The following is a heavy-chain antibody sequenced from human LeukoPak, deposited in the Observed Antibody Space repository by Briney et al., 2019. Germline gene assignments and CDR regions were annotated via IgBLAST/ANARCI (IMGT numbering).Heavy chain of an antibody. Sequence: ASVKVSCKASGYTFTSYYMHWVRQAPGQGLEWMGIINPSGCSTSYAQKFQGRVTMTRDTSTSTVYMELSSLRSEDTAVYYCARRGLGITGTLGYFDYWGQGTLVTVSS. J-gene: IGHJ4*02. D-gene: IGHD1-20*01. CDR2: INPSGCST. CDR3: ARRGLGITGTLGYFDY. CDR1: GYTFTSYY. V-gene: IGHV1-46*01.